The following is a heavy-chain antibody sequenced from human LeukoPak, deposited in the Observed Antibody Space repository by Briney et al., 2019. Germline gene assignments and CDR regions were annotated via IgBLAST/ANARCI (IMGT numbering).Heavy chain of an antibody. CDR3: ASAGNPHYFDF. V-gene: IGHV4-59*11. J-gene: IGHJ4*02. Sequence: SETLSLTCTVSGVSISSHYWSWIRQSPGKRLEWIGNIYYTGSTNYNPSLQSRVPISIDTSKNQFSLNLNSVTAADAAVYYCASAGNPHYFDFWGQGPLVTVSS. CDR1: GVSISSHY. CDR2: IYYTGST.